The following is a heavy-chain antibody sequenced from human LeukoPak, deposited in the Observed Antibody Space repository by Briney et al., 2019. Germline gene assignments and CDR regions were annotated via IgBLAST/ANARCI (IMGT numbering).Heavy chain of an antibody. CDR1: GYTFTSYG. J-gene: IGHJ5*02. CDR3: ARDNSVRDEAWWFNP. D-gene: IGHD5-24*01. CDR2: ISAYNGNT. V-gene: IGHV1-18*01. Sequence: ASVKVSCKASGYTFTSYGISWVRQAPGQGLEWMGWISAYNGNTNYAQKLQGRVTMTTDTSTSTAYMELRSLRSGDTAVYYCARDNSVRDEAWWFNPWGQGTLVTVSS.